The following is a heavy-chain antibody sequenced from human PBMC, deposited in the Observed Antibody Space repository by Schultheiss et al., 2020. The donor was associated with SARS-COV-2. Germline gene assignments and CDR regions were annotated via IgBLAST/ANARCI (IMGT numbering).Heavy chain of an antibody. CDR2: ISGSGGST. J-gene: IGHJ4*02. Sequence: GGSLRLSCAASGFTFSSYWMHWVRQAPGKGLVWVSAISGSGGSTYYADSVKGRFTISRDNAKNTLYVQMNSLRAEDTAVYYCARDRTGTNDYWGQGTLVTVSS. CDR3: ARDRTGTNDY. D-gene: IGHD1-7*01. V-gene: IGHV3-74*01. CDR1: GFTFSSYW.